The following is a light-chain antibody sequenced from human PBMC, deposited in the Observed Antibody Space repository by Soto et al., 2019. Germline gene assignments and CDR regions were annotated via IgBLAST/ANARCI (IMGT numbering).Light chain of an antibody. V-gene: IGLV2-8*01. CDR3: SSYAGSNNLGV. J-gene: IGLJ3*02. Sequence: QSALTQPPSASGSPGQSVTISCTGTSSDVGGYNYVSWYQQRPGKAPKLMIYEVSKRPSGVPDRFSGSKSGNTASLTVSGLQAEDEADYCCSSYAGSNNLGVFGGGTKLTVL. CDR2: EVS. CDR1: SSDVGGYNY.